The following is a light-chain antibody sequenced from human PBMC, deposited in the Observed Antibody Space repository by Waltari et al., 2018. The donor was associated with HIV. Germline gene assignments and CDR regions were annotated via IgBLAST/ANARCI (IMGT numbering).Light chain of an antibody. CDR3: SSFRSGSTLVV. Sequence: QSALTQPASVSGSPGQSITISCTGTSSDVGGYNYVSWYQQHPGKAPKLMIYEVSYRPSGVSNRFSGSKSGNTASMTISGLQAEDEANYYCSSFRSGSTLVVFGGGTKLTV. CDR2: EVS. V-gene: IGLV2-14*01. J-gene: IGLJ2*01. CDR1: SSDVGGYNY.